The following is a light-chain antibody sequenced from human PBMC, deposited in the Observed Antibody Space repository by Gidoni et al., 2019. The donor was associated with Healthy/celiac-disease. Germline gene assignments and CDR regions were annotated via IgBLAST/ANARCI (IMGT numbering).Light chain of an antibody. CDR3: QQLNSYPIT. V-gene: IGKV1-9*01. CDR1: QGISSY. J-gene: IGKJ3*01. CDR2: AAS. Sequence: IQLTQSPSSLSASVGDRVTITCRASQGISSYLAWYQQEPGKAPKHLVYAASTLQSGVPSGFGGSGSGTDFTLAISSLQPEDFATYYCQQLNSYPITFGPGTKVDIK.